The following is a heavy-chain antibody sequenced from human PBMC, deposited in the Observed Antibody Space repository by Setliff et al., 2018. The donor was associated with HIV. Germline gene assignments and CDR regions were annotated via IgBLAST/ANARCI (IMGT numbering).Heavy chain of an antibody. V-gene: IGHV3-30*04. Sequence: GGSLRLSCEAFSSYAMHWVRQAPGKGLVWVAVISYDGSNKYYADSVKGRFTISRDNSRNTLYLQMNSLRPEDSAVYYCARVGYCSSTSCYGGMDVWGQGTTVTVSS. CDR1: SSYA. CDR2: ISYDGSNK. J-gene: IGHJ6*02. D-gene: IGHD2-2*03. CDR3: ARVGYCSSTSCYGGMDV.